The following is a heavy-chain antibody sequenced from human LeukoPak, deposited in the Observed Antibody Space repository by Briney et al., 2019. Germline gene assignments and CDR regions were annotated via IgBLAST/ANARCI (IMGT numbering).Heavy chain of an antibody. CDR2: IYSSGSF. CDR3: ARSGGSSSGSLGLWYSDI. CDR1: GGSTSIYY. J-gene: IGHJ3*02. Sequence: PSETLSLTCTVSGGSTSIYYWSWIRQPAGRGLEWIGHIYSSGSFKYNPSLKSRVTMSIDTSKNQLSLKLNSVTAADTAVYYCARSGGSSSGSLGLWYSDIWGQGTMVTVSS. D-gene: IGHD6-19*01. V-gene: IGHV4-4*07.